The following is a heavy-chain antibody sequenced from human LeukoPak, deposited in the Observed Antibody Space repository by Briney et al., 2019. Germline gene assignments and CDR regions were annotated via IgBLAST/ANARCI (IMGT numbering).Heavy chain of an antibody. Sequence: ASVKVSCKASGYPFTVYYIDWARQAPGQGLEWMGWINSDSGGTNYAQKFQGRVTMTRDTSTSTAYMELSSLRSDDTAFYYCARDTITVTTPYFDYWGQGTLVTVPS. CDR1: GYPFTVYY. J-gene: IGHJ4*02. D-gene: IGHD4-17*01. CDR2: INSDSGGT. CDR3: ARDTITVTTPYFDY. V-gene: IGHV1-2*02.